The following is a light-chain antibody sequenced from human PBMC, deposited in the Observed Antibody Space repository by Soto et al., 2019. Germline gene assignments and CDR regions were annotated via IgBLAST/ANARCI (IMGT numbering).Light chain of an antibody. Sequence: AIRMTQSPSSLSASTGDRFTITCRASQGISSYLAWYQQKPGKAPKLLIYAASTLQSGVPSRFSGSGSGTDFTLTISYLQSEDFATYYCQQYYSYPRTFGPGTKVDIK. J-gene: IGKJ3*01. CDR2: AAS. CDR1: QGISSY. V-gene: IGKV1-8*01. CDR3: QQYYSYPRT.